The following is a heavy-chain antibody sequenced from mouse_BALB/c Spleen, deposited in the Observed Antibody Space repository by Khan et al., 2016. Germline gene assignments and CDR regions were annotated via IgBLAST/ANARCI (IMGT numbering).Heavy chain of an antibody. J-gene: IGHJ4*01. D-gene: IGHD1-2*01. CDR2: TNPYTGEP. Sequence: QIQLVQSGPELKKPGETVKISCKASGYTFTNYGMNWVKQTPETGLKWMGWTNPYTGEPTYADDFKGRFAFSLETTDTTAYLQINHLKNEDTATYFCARSSYYGYYYAMDYWGQGTSVTVSS. CDR1: GYTFTNYG. CDR3: ARSSYYGYYYAMDY. V-gene: IGHV9-3-1*01.